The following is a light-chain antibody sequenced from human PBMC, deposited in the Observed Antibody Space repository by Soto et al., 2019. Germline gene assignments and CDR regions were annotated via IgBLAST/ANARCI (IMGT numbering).Light chain of an antibody. V-gene: IGLV1-51*01. J-gene: IGLJ1*01. Sequence: QSVLTQPPSVSATPGSKVTISCSGSYFNIGIKYVSWYQQLPESAPKLLIYDNDTRPSGIPDRFSGSTSGTSATLGITGLQTGDEADYYCETWDTSLSAYVFGSGTKLTVL. CDR3: ETWDTSLSAYV. CDR2: DND. CDR1: YFNIGIKY.